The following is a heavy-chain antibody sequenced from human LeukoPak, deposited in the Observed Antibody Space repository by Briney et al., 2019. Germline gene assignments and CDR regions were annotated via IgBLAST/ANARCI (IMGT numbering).Heavy chain of an antibody. D-gene: IGHD6-19*01. CDR1: GFTFSNYW. V-gene: IGHV3-7*01. CDR2: IKQDGSEK. Sequence: GGSLRLSCAASGFTFSNYWMNWVRQAPGKGLEWVANIKQDGSEKYYVDSVKGRFTISRDNAKNSLYLQMNSLRAEDTAVYYCARLSTAVAAGDYWGQGTLVTVSS. CDR3: ARLSTAVAAGDY. J-gene: IGHJ4*02.